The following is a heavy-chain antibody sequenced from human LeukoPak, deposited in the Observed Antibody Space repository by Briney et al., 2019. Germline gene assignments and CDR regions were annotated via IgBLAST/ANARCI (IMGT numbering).Heavy chain of an antibody. V-gene: IGHV1-18*01. CDR1: GYTFTSYG. D-gene: IGHD2-2*01. CDR2: IRAYNGNT. CDR3: ARDISVVPAAIRSDY. Sequence: ASVKVSCKASGYTFTSYGISWVRQAPGQGLGWMGWIRAYNGNTNYAQRLQGRVTMTTDTSTSTAYMELRSLRSDDTAVYYCARDISVVPAAIRSDYWGQGTLVTVSS. J-gene: IGHJ4*02.